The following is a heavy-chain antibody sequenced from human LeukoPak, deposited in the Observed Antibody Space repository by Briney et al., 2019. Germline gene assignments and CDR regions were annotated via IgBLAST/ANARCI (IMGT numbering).Heavy chain of an antibody. CDR1: GGTFSRYA. J-gene: IGHJ4*02. Sequence: AASVKVSCKASGGTFSRYAISWVRQAPGQGLEWMGGIIPIFGTANYAQKFQGRVTIATDESTSTAYMELSSLRSEDTAVYYCARLSITGTTSFDYWGQGTLVTVSS. CDR3: ARLSITGTTSFDY. V-gene: IGHV1-69*05. CDR2: IIPIFGTA. D-gene: IGHD1-7*01.